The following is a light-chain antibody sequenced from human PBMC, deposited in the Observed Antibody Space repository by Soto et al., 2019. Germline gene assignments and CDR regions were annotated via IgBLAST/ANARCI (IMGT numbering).Light chain of an antibody. CDR1: SSNIGSNT. CDR2: NNN. Sequence: QSVLTQPPSASGTPGQSVTISCSGDSSNIGSNTVSWCQQLPGTAPKPLIYNNNQRPSGVPDRFSGSKSGTSASLAISGLQSEDEADYYCAAWDDSLIGYVFGTGTKLTVL. V-gene: IGLV1-44*01. J-gene: IGLJ1*01. CDR3: AAWDDSLIGYV.